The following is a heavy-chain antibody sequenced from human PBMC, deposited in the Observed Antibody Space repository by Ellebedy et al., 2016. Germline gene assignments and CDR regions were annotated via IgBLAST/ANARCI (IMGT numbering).Heavy chain of an antibody. CDR1: GYSLTDVS. Sequence: ASVKVSXXVSGYSLTDVSMHWVRQAPGRGLEWMGHFDPEDGEPLYAQQFQGRISMTEDTSTDTAFMELRSLTSEDTAVYYCASSGHSYAMDVWGQGTTITVSS. CDR3: ASSGHSYAMDV. J-gene: IGHJ6*02. D-gene: IGHD1-26*01. V-gene: IGHV1-24*01. CDR2: FDPEDGEP.